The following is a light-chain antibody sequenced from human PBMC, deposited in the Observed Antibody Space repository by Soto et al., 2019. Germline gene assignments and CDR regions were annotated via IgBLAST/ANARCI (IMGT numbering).Light chain of an antibody. V-gene: IGLV1-51*01. CDR2: DNN. CDR3: GTWDSSLSAGNV. Sequence: QSVLTQPPSVSAAPGQKVTISCSGSSSNIGNNYVSWYQQLPGTAPKLLIYDNNKRPSGIPDRFSGSKSGTSATLGITGLQTGDEAVYYCGTWDSSLSAGNVFGTGTKVTVL. CDR1: SSNIGNNY. J-gene: IGLJ1*01.